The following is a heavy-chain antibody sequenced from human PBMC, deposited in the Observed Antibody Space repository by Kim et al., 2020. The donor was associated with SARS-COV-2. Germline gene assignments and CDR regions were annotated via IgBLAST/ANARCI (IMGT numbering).Heavy chain of an antibody. V-gene: IGHV3-9*01. Sequence: ADSVKGRFTISRDNAKNSLYLQMNSLRAEDTALYYCAKDKGFWSGYYSEYWGQGTLVTVSS. D-gene: IGHD3-3*01. CDR3: AKDKGFWSGYYSEY. J-gene: IGHJ4*02.